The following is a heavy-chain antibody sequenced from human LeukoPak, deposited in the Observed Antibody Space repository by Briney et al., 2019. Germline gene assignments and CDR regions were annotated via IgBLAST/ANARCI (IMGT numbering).Heavy chain of an antibody. D-gene: IGHD3-9*01. V-gene: IGHV3-74*01. Sequence: GGTLRLICAGYGFTSSGFCWLWEGQHPARGLMWFSYISGDGSGKSYEDSVKGRFTISRDNAKNTVYLHMNSLSVDDTAVYDCERDRQGPIDLDYWGQGTPVTVSS. CDR3: ERDRQGPIDLDY. J-gene: IGHJ4*02. CDR2: ISGDGSGK. CDR1: GFTSSGFC.